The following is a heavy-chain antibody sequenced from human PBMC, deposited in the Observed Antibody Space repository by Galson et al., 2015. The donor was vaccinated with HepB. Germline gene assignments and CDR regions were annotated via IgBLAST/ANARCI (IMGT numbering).Heavy chain of an antibody. J-gene: IGHJ4*02. CDR1: GGTFSSYA. CDR2: IIPILGIA. Sequence: SVKVSCTASGGTFSSYAISWVRQAPGQGLEWMGWIIPILGIANYAQKFQGRVTITADKSTSTAYMELSSLRSVDTAVYYCASGIPRTGYSSGWYSEGYFDYWGQGTLVTVSS. D-gene: IGHD6-19*01. CDR3: ASGIPRTGYSSGWYSEGYFDY. V-gene: IGHV1-69*10.